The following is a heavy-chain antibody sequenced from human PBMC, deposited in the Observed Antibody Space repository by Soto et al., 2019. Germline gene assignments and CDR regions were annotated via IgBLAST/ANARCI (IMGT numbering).Heavy chain of an antibody. J-gene: IGHJ4*02. Sequence: PSETLSLTCTVSGASISGNYWSWIRQPPGKGLEWIGYIYDSGSTNYSPSLQSRVTMSVDRSKNQFSLALTSVTAADTALHLCARYRRGTGWEYLDYWGQG. CDR3: ARYRRGTGWEYLDY. CDR1: GASISGNY. CDR2: IYDSGST. V-gene: IGHV4-59*01. D-gene: IGHD6-19*01.